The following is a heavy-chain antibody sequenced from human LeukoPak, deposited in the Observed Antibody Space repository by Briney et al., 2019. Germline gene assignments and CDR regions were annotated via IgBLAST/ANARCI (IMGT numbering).Heavy chain of an antibody. Sequence: GRSLRLSCAASGFTFRTYAMHWVRQAPGKGLEWVAVISYDGSNKYYADSVKGRFTISRDNSKNTLYLQMNSLRAEDTAAYYCAKEAGYYGSGSYYTDYWGQGTLVTVSS. CDR2: ISYDGSNK. D-gene: IGHD3-10*01. CDR3: AKEAGYYGSGSYYTDY. V-gene: IGHV3-30*04. J-gene: IGHJ4*02. CDR1: GFTFRTYA.